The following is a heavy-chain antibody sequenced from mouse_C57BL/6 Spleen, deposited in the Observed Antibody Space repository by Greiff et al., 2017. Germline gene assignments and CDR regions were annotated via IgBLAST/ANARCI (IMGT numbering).Heavy chain of an antibody. CDR1: GFSLTSYG. CDR3: ATSYYYGSSYDYAMDY. Sequence: QVQLQQSGPGLVQPSQSLSITCTVSGFSLTSYGVHWVRQSPGKGLEWLGVIWRGGSTDYNAAFMSRLSITKDNSKSQVFFKMNSLQADDTAIYYCATSYYYGSSYDYAMDYWGQGTSVTVSS. V-gene: IGHV2-5*01. J-gene: IGHJ4*01. D-gene: IGHD1-1*01. CDR2: IWRGGST.